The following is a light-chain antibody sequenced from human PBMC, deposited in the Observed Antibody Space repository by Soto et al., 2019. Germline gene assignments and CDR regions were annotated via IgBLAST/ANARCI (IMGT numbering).Light chain of an antibody. CDR3: QQYGSSPWT. CDR2: DAS. V-gene: IGKV3D-20*01. CDR1: QSVSSSY. Sequence: EIVLTQPPATLSLSPVERATLSCVASQSVSSSYLAWYQQKPGLAPRLLIYDASSRATGIPDRFSGSGSGTDFTLTISRLEPEDFAVYYCQQYGSSPWTFGQGTKVDIK. J-gene: IGKJ1*01.